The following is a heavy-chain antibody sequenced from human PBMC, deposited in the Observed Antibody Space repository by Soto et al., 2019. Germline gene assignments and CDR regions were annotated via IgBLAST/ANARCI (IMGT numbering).Heavy chain of an antibody. V-gene: IGHV4-59*01. Sequence: LSLTCTVSGGSISSYYWSWIRQPPGKGLEWIGYIYYSGSTNYNPSLKSRVTISVDTSKNQFSLKLSSVTAADTAVYYCARGGSSAWYNWFDPWGQGTLVTVS. J-gene: IGHJ5*02. D-gene: IGHD6-19*01. CDR3: ARGGSSAWYNWFDP. CDR1: GGSISSYY. CDR2: IYYSGST.